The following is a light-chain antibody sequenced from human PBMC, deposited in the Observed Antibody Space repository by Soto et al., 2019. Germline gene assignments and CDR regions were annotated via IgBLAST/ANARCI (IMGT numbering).Light chain of an antibody. V-gene: IGKV3-20*01. Sequence: MELPEATCTLSLSPRESETLSCRDSQRVGASYLAWYPQKPGQAPRLLINAASSRATGNPDRFSGSGSGTDFTLTISRLEPEDFAVYYCQQYRILSWTLGQGTKVDIK. CDR3: QQYRILSWT. J-gene: IGKJ1*01. CDR2: AAS. CDR1: QRVGASY.